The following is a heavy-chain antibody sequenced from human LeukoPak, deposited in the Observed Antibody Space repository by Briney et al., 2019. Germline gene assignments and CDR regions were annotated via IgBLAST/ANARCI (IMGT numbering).Heavy chain of an antibody. J-gene: IGHJ1*01. Sequence: ASVKVSCKASGYTFTNYYMHWVRQAPGQGLEWMGIINPSGGSPSDVQRFQGRLTMPTDTSTSTFYMELSSLRSEDTAVYYCARDSNILTGYSEYFQHWGQGTLVTVSS. CDR2: INPSGGSP. CDR3: ARDSNILTGYSEYFQH. D-gene: IGHD3-9*01. CDR1: GYTFTNYY. V-gene: IGHV1-46*01.